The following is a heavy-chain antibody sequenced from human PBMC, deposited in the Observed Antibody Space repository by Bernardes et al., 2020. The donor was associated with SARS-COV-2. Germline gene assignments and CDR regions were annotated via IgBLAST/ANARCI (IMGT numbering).Heavy chain of an antibody. CDR1: GGSIGSYY. D-gene: IGHD3-10*01. V-gene: IGHV4-59*01. Sequence: SETLSLTCTVSGGSIGSYYWAWIRQPPGKGLEWIGYIYYSGSTNYNPSLKSRVTISVDRSQNQFSLNLSSVTPADTAVYYCARDLSHLVRRGFDLWDRCTLVTVSS. CDR2: IYYSGST. J-gene: IGHJ2*01. CDR3: ARDLSHLVRRGFDL.